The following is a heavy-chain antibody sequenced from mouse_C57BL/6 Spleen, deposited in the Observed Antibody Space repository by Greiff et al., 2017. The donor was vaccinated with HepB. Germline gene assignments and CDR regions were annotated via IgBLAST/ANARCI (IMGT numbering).Heavy chain of an antibody. Sequence: VQLQQSGAELARPGASVKLSCKASGYTFTSYGISWVKQRTGQGLEWIGEIYPRSGNTYYNEKFKGKATLTADKSSSTAYMELRSLTSEDYAVYFCASHYYGSSYGAYWVQGTRVTVSA. CDR1: GYTFTSYG. V-gene: IGHV1-81*01. CDR3: ASHYYGSSYGAY. J-gene: IGHJ3*01. CDR2: IYPRSGNT. D-gene: IGHD1-1*01.